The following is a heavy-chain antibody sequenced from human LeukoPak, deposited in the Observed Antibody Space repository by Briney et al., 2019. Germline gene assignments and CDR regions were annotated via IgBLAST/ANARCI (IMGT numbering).Heavy chain of an antibody. CDR2: ISAYNGNT. D-gene: IGHD3-9*01. J-gene: IGHJ4*02. Sequence: ASVKVSCKAFGYTFTSNYMHWVRQAPGQGLEWMGWISAYNGNTNYAQKLQGRVTMTTDTSTSTAYMELRSLRSDDTAVYYCVTVLRYFDWPFWGQGTLVTVSS. CDR1: GYTFTSNY. CDR3: VTVLRYFDWPF. V-gene: IGHV1-18*04.